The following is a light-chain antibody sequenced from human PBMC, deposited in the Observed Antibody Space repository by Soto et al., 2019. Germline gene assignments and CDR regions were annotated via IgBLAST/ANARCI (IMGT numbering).Light chain of an antibody. CDR1: QSISSW. CDR2: DAS. J-gene: IGKJ1*01. CDR3: QQYENYWT. V-gene: IGKV1-5*01. Sequence: ESQVLVSRPTIYTSVGDRVSITIRASQSISSWLAWYQHKPGKAPKLLIYDASNLDSGVPSRFSGSGSGTEFSLTISNLQPDDCATYYCQQYENYWTFGQGTKVDIK.